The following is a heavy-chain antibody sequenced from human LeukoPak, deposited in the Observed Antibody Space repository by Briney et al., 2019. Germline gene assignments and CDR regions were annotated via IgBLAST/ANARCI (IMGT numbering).Heavy chain of an antibody. CDR2: ISSSSSYI. Sequence: GGSLTLSCAASGFTFSSYSMNWVRQAPGKGLEWVSSISSSSSYIYYADSVKGRFTISRDNAKNSLYLQMNSLRAEDTAVYYCARGEYSSSCIDYWGQGTLVTVSS. CDR3: ARGEYSSSCIDY. CDR1: GFTFSSYS. D-gene: IGHD6-13*01. V-gene: IGHV3-21*01. J-gene: IGHJ4*02.